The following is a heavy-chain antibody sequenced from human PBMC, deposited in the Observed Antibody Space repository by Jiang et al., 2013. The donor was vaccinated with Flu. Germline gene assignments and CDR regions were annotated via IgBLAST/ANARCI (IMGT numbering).Heavy chain of an antibody. J-gene: IGHJ4*02. CDR2: ISRLSSYI. Sequence: VQLLESGGGLVKPGGSLRLSCIASGFSFSNSDMNWVRQAPGKGLEWVSYISRLSSYIYYADSGKGRFTISRDNAKNSLFLQLSNLRAEDTAVYYCARGVDQYGSGTNYFDYWGQGTVVTVSS. CDR1: GFSFSNSD. V-gene: IGHV3-21*01. D-gene: IGHD3-10*01. CDR3: ARGVDQYGSGTNYFDY.